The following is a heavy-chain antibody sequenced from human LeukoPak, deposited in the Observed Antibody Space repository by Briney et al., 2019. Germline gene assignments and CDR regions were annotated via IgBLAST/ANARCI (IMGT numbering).Heavy chain of an antibody. D-gene: IGHD3-22*01. Sequence: GGSLRLXCAASGFTVSSTYMTWVRQAPGKGLEWVSVIYSGGSTYYADSVKGRFTISRDNSKNTLYLQMNSQRAEDTAVYYCARGPYYYDRSGYFDYWGQGTLVTVSS. CDR1: GFTVSSTY. V-gene: IGHV3-53*01. J-gene: IGHJ4*02. CDR2: IYSGGST. CDR3: ARGPYYYDRSGYFDY.